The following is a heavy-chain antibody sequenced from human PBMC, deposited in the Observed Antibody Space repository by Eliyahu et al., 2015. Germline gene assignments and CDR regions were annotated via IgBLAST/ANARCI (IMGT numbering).Heavy chain of an antibody. CDR3: AKDIGAGGFYPVFDS. CDR1: GFNISSNA. V-gene: IGHV3-48*03. Sequence: DVQLVESGGGLVQPGGSLRLSCAASGFNISSNAMNWVRQAPGKGLGWVSYFSSGGINIYYAESVKGRFTMTRDSAENSVYLQMNSLGAEDTAVYYCAKDIGAGGFYPVFDSWGQGTLVTVSS. D-gene: IGHD1-26*01. J-gene: IGHJ4*02. CDR2: FSSGGINI.